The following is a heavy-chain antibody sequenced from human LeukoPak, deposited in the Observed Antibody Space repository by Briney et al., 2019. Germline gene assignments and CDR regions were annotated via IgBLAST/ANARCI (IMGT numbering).Heavy chain of an antibody. J-gene: IGHJ4*02. V-gene: IGHV4-39*01. CDR3: AGPLLDCSGGSCYSGAFDY. Sequence: SETLSLTCTVSGGSISSSSYYWGWIRQPPGKGLEWIGSIYYSGSTYYNPSLKSRVTISVDTSKNQFSLKLSSVTAADTAVYYCAGPLLDCSGGSCYSGAFDYWGQGTLVTVSS. D-gene: IGHD2-15*01. CDR1: GGSISSSSYY. CDR2: IYYSGST.